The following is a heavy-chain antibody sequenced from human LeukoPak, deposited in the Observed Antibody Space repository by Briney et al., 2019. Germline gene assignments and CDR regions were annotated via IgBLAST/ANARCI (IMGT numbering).Heavy chain of an antibody. J-gene: IGHJ6*02. Sequence: SETLSLTCTVSGGSISSYYWSWIRQPPGKGLEWIGYIYYSGSTNYNPSLKSRVTISVDTSKNQFSLKLSSVTAADTAVYYCARERYDILTAFLFMDVWGQGTTVTVSS. D-gene: IGHD3-9*01. CDR3: ARERYDILTAFLFMDV. CDR2: IYYSGST. CDR1: GGSISSYY. V-gene: IGHV4-59*01.